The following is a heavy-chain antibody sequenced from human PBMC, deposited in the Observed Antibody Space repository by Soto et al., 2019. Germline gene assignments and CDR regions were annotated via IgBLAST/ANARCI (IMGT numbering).Heavy chain of an antibody. V-gene: IGHV3-48*01. CDR1: GFIFSAYS. D-gene: IGHD2-2*01. Sequence: DVQLVESGGGLVQPGESLRLSCAASGFIFSAYSMNWVRQTPGKGLEWIEHIAGGGVPTYYADSVKGRFTISRDRGKSFLDLQMNCLNGEYSGTYYCARASSYAFDYWGQGALVTVSS. CDR2: IAGGGVPT. J-gene: IGHJ4*02. CDR3: ARASSYAFDY.